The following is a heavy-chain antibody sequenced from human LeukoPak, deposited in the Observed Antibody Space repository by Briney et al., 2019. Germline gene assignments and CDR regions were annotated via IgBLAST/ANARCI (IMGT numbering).Heavy chain of an antibody. CDR3: VRAGASQLWFFDY. CDR1: GFTFSSYG. CDR2: IWYDGSNE. Sequence: GGSLRLSCAASGFTFSSYGMHWVRQAPGKGLEWVAVIWYDGSNEYYAESVKGRFTISRDNSKNTLYLQMNSLRAEDTAVYYCVRAGASQLWFFDYWGQGTLVTVSS. D-gene: IGHD3-10*01. J-gene: IGHJ4*02. V-gene: IGHV3-33*01.